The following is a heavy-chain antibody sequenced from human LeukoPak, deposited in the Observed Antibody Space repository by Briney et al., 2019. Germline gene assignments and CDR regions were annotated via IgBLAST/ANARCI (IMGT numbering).Heavy chain of an antibody. CDR3: ARARLLWFGELSTNYYYGMDV. CDR1: GFTFSSYS. V-gene: IGHV3-21*01. J-gene: IGHJ6*01. CDR2: ISSSSSYI. D-gene: IGHD3-10*01. Sequence: PGGSLRLSCAASGFTFSSYSMNWVRQAPGKGLEWVSYISSSSSYIYYPDSVNGRFTISRDNTKNSQYLQMNRLRAEDTAVYYCARARLLWFGELSTNYYYGMDVWGQGTTVSVSS.